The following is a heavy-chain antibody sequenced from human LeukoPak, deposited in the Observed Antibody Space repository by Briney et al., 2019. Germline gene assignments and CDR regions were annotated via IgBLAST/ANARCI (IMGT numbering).Heavy chain of an antibody. CDR3: VRGGVDY. CDR2: IRDGSNK. V-gene: IGHV3-30*02. CDR1: GFTFNNYG. D-gene: IGHD3-16*01. Sequence: GGSLRLSCAASGFTFNNYGMNWVRQAPGKGLEWVAFIRDGSNKYYADSVKGRFTIPRDNFKNTLYLQMNSLRADDTAVYYCVRGGVDYWGQGTLVTVSS. J-gene: IGHJ4*02.